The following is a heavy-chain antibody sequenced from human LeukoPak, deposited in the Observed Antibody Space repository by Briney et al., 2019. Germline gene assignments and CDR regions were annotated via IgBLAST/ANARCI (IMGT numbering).Heavy chain of an antibody. CDR3: TTETRWELLFDY. V-gene: IGHV3-15*01. D-gene: IGHD1-26*01. J-gene: IGHJ4*02. CDR2: IKSKSDSVTT. Sequence: GGSLRLSCAASGFTFNDACMSWVRQAPGRGLEWVGRIKSKSDSVTTDYAAPVNVRFTSSRDESNNTLYLQMNNLKTEATAVYYCTTETRWELLFDYWGQGTLVTVSS. CDR1: GFTFNDAC.